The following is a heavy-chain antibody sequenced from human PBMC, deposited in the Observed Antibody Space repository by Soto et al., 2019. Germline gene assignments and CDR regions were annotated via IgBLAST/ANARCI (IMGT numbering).Heavy chain of an antibody. D-gene: IGHD3-3*01. V-gene: IGHV3-23*01. CDR3: AKDREFLECLPEVFAD. CDR2: ISGSGGST. J-gene: IGHJ4*02. CDR1: GFTFSSYA. Sequence: PGGSLRLSCAASGFTFSSYAMSWVRQAPGKGLEWVSAISGSGGSTYYADSVKGRFTISRDNSKNTLYLQMNSLRAEDTAVYYCAKDREFLECLPEVFADWGQGTLVTVSS.